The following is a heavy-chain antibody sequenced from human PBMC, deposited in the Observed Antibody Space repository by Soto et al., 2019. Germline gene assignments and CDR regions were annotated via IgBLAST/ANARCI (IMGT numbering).Heavy chain of an antibody. CDR2: MNPNSGNT. CDR1: GYTFTSYD. J-gene: IGHJ6*03. CDR3: ARGVPAAIYYYYMDV. Sequence: GASVKVSCKASGYTFTSYDINWVRQATGQGLEWMGWMNPNSGNTGYAQKFQGRVTMTRNTSISTAYMELSSLRSEDTAVYYCARGVPAAIYYYYMDVWGKGTTVTVSS. V-gene: IGHV1-8*01. D-gene: IGHD2-2*01.